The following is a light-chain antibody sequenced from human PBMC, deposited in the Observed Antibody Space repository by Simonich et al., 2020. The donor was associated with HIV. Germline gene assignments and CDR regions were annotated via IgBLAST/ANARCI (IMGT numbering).Light chain of an antibody. V-gene: IGKV3-15*01. CDR3: QQYNNWPLT. J-gene: IGKJ4*01. Sequence: EIVMTQSPATLAVSPGEGATLPCRASQSVSSNLAWYQQKPGQAPRIRIYGASTRATGIPARFSGSGSGTEFTLTISSMQSEDFAVYYCQQYNNWPLTFGGGTKVEIK. CDR2: GAS. CDR1: QSVSSN.